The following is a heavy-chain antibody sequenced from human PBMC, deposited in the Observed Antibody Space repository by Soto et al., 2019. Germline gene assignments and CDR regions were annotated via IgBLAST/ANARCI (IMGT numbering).Heavy chain of an antibody. CDR3: AGRHCSGGSCYNPGFDX. CDR1: GVSLSSISYY. D-gene: IGHD2-15*01. CDR2: IFFTGNI. Sequence: SETLSLTCTVSGVSLSSISYYWGWIRQPPGKGVEGFGSIFFTGNIYYNPSLKSRVTISVEKYRNKFSLMVNSVTAADTAVYYCAGRHCSGGSCYNPGFDXWGQGALVTVSX. J-gene: IGHJ4*02. V-gene: IGHV4-39*01.